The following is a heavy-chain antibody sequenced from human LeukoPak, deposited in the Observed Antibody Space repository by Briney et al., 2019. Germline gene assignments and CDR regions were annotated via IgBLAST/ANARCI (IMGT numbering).Heavy chain of an antibody. D-gene: IGHD6-13*01. J-gene: IGHJ5*02. CDR3: ARKSRQLGFDP. Sequence: SETLSLTCTVSGGSLSSSSYYWGWIRQPPGKGLEWIGSIYYSGSTYYNPSLKSRVTISVDTSKNQFSLKLSSVTAADTAVYYCARKSRQLGFDPWGQGTLVTVSS. CDR2: IYYSGST. V-gene: IGHV4-39*01. CDR1: GGSLSSSSYY.